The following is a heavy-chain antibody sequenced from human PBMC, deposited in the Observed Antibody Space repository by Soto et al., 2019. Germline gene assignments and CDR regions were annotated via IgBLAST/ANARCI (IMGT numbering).Heavy chain of an antibody. V-gene: IGHV4-59*01. CDR1: GGSISNYY. CDR2: IYYSGST. Sequence: SETLSLSCTVSGGSISNYYWSWIRQPPGKGLEWIGYIYYSGSTNYNPSLKSRVTISVDTSKNQFSLKLSSVTAADTAVYYCARGYRSLDYWGQGTLVTVSS. J-gene: IGHJ4*02. D-gene: IGHD4-4*01. CDR3: ARGYRSLDY.